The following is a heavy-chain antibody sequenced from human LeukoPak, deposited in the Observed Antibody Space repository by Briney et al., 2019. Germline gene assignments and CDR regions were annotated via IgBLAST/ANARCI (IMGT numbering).Heavy chain of an antibody. Sequence: AVTVSCKASGGTFSSYAISWVRQAPGQGLEWMGGIIPIFGTANYAQKFQGRVTITADKPTSTAYMELSSLRSEDTAVYYCARDLSGVALGYWGQGTLVTVSS. CDR3: ARDLSGVALGY. D-gene: IGHD3-10*01. V-gene: IGHV1-69*06. CDR2: IIPIFGTA. J-gene: IGHJ4*02. CDR1: GGTFSSYA.